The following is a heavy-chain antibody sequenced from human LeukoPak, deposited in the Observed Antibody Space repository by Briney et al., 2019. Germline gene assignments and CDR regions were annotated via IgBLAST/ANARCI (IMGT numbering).Heavy chain of an antibody. D-gene: IGHD2-2*01. J-gene: IGHJ4*02. CDR3: ARDVCSSTSCPRGYYFDY. CDR1: GFTFSSYS. V-gene: IGHV3-21*01. Sequence: GGSLRLSCAASGFTFSSYSMNWVRQAPGKGLEWVSSISSSSYIYYADSVKGRFTISRDNAKNSLYLQMNSLRAEDTAVYYCARDVCSSTSCPRGYYFDYWGQGTLVTVSS. CDR2: ISSSSYI.